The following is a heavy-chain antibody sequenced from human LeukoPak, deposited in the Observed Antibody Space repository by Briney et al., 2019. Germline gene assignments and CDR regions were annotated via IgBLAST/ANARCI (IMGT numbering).Heavy chain of an antibody. Sequence: ASVKVSCKASGYSFTAIYIHWVRQAPGQGLEWMGWIHPRSGDTRYAQKFQGRVTMARDTSISTVYMDLSSLGSDDTAVYYCARDGEYGTGSYYRGSFDYWGQGILVTVSS. D-gene: IGHD3-10*01. J-gene: IGHJ4*02. CDR3: ARDGEYGTGSYYRGSFDY. CDR1: GYSFTAIY. CDR2: IHPRSGDT. V-gene: IGHV1-2*02.